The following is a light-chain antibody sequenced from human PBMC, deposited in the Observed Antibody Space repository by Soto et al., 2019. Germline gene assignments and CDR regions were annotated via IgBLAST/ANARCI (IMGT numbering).Light chain of an antibody. CDR2: EVR. CDR1: SSNIGTNT. Sequence: QSVLTQPPSASGTPGQRVPISCSGSSSNIGTNTVNWYQQHPGKAPRLIFYEVRNRPSGIPLRFSASKSGNTASLTISGLQAEDEAHYYCSSFTSKSTLIFGGGTQLTVL. J-gene: IGLJ2*01. CDR3: SSFTSKSTLI. V-gene: IGLV1-44*01.